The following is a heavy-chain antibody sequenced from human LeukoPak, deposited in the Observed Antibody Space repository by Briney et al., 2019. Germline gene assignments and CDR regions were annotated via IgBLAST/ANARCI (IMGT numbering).Heavy chain of an antibody. CDR1: GFTFSRYS. CDR3: ARDATYCAGGSCSRFDP. CDR2: ISTSSIYI. D-gene: IGHD2-15*01. J-gene: IGHJ5*02. V-gene: IGHV3-21*01. Sequence: GGSLRLSCAASGFTFSRYSMNWVRRAPGKGLEWVSSISTSSIYIYYADSVKGRFTISRDNAKNSLYLQMNSLRAEDTALYYCARDATYCAGGSCSRFDPWGQGTLVTVSS.